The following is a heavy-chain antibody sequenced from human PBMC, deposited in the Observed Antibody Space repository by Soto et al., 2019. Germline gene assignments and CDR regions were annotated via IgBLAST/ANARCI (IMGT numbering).Heavy chain of an antibody. Sequence: ASVKVSCKASGYTFTSYDINWVRQATGQGLEWMGWMNPNSGNTGYAQKFQGRVTMTRNTSISTAYMELSSLRSEDTAVYYCAKLRWGSDNWFDPWRQGTLVTVSS. V-gene: IGHV1-8*01. CDR2: MNPNSGNT. J-gene: IGHJ5*02. CDR1: GYTFTSYD. D-gene: IGHD3-10*01. CDR3: AKLRWGSDNWFDP.